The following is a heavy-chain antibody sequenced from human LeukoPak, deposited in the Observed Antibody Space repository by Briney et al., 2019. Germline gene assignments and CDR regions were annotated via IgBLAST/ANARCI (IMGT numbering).Heavy chain of an antibody. D-gene: IGHD6-19*01. CDR1: GFTFSSYA. J-gene: IGHJ4*02. V-gene: IGHV3-23*01. CDR2: ISGSGGST. CDR3: AKLPHSSGWYFHY. Sequence: GGSLRLSCAASGFTFSSYAMSWARQAPGKGLEWVSAISGSGGSTYYADSVKGRFTISRDNSKNTLYLQMNSLRAEDTAVYYCAKLPHSSGWYFHYWGQGTLVTVSS.